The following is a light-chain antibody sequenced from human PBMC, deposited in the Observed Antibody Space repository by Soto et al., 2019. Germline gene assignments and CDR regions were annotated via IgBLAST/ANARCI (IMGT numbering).Light chain of an antibody. CDR3: QQTYSTPYT. CDR2: AAS. V-gene: IGKV1-39*01. J-gene: IGKJ2*01. CDR1: QSITTY. Sequence: DIQMTQSPSSLSASVGDRVTITCRASQSITTYLSWFQQKPGKAPNLLIYAASSLQSGVPSRFSGSGSETDFTFTISSLQPEDFATYYCQQTYSTPYTFGQGTKLEI.